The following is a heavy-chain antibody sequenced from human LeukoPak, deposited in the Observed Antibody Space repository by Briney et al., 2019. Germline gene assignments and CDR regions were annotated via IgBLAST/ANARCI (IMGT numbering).Heavy chain of an antibody. D-gene: IGHD2-15*01. CDR3: AKEEGRYCSGGTCYSGS. V-gene: IGHV4-39*07. CDR2: INYSGNT. CDR1: GGSISSSSYY. J-gene: IGHJ5*02. Sequence: PSETLSLTCTVSGGSISSSSYYWCWIRQPPGKGLEWIGSINYSGNTYYNPSLKSRVTISVDTSKNQFSLNLSSVTAADTAVYYCAKEEGRYCSGGTCYSGSWGQGALVTVSS.